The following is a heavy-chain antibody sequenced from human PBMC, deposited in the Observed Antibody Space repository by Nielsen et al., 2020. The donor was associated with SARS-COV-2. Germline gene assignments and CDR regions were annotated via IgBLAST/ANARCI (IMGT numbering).Heavy chain of an antibody. CDR1: GGSISGYY. D-gene: IGHD2-21*01. CDR2: INHSGST. V-gene: IGHV4-34*01. Sequence: SETLSLTCTVSGGSISGYYWSWIRQPPGKGLEWIGEINHSGSTNYNPSLKSRVTISVDTSKNQFSLKLSSVTAADTAVYYCARDPRLFGSYYGMDVWGQGTTVTVSS. J-gene: IGHJ6*02. CDR3: ARDPRLFGSYYGMDV.